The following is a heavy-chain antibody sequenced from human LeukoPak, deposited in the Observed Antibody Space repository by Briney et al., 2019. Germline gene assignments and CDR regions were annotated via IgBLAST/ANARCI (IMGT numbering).Heavy chain of an antibody. Sequence: KPSETLSLTCTVSGGSISGYYWSWIRQPPGKGLEWIGKIYYSGSTNYNPSLKSRVTISVDTTKNQFSLRLSLVTAADTAVYYCARRPTVATPFDYWGQGTLVTVSS. CDR1: GGSISGYY. J-gene: IGHJ4*02. CDR2: IYYSGST. D-gene: IGHD4-17*01. V-gene: IGHV4-59*08. CDR3: ARRPTVATPFDY.